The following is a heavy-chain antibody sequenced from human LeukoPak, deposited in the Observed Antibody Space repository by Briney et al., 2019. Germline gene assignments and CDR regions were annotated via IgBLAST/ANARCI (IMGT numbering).Heavy chain of an antibody. CDR1: GFTFSSYA. CDR2: ISGSGGST. D-gene: IGHD1-26*01. CDR3: AKDRLYSGSYFDY. Sequence: GGSLRLSCAASGFTFSSYAMSWVRQAPGKGREWVSAISGSGGSTYYADSVRGRFTISRDNSKNTLYLQMNSLSAEDTAVYHCAKDRLYSGSYFDYWGQGTLVTVSS. V-gene: IGHV3-23*01. J-gene: IGHJ4*02.